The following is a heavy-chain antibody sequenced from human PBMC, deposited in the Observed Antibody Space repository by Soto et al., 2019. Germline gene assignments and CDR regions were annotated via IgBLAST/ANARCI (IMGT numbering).Heavy chain of an antibody. CDR3: ARDLFRGAAAGTRNYYGMDG. CDR1: GYTFTGYY. V-gene: IGHV1-2*04. CDR2: INPNSGGT. Sequence: ASVKVSCKASGYTFTGYYMHWVRQAPGQGLEWMGWINPNSGGTNYAQKFQGWVTMTRDTSISTAYMELSRLRSDDTAVYYCARDLFRGAAAGTRNYYGMDGRGQGTKVTVSS. D-gene: IGHD6-13*01. J-gene: IGHJ6*02.